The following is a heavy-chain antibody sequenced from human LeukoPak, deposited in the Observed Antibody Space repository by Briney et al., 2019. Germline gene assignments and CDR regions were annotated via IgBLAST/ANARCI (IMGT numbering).Heavy chain of an antibody. CDR2: LTGGGSST. J-gene: IGHJ6*03. CDR1: GFSFPSHA. D-gene: IGHD3-9*01. V-gene: IGHV3-23*01. Sequence: GGSLRLSCVASGFSFPSHAMTWVRQSPGKGLEWVSGLTGGGSSTFYADSVKGRFTISRDNFKNTLYLEMNSLRAEDTGLYYCAKGRYLIKYYYMDAWGRGTTVTVSS. CDR3: AKGRYLIKYYYMDA.